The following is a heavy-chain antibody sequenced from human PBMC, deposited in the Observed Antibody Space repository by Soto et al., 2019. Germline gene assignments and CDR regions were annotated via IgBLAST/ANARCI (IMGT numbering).Heavy chain of an antibody. CDR2: ISGSGGST. V-gene: IGHV3-23*01. CDR1: GFTFSSYA. CDR3: AKDGSLAVARSYYYYGMDV. Sequence: EVQLLESGGGLVQPGGSLRLSCAASGFTFSSYAMSWVRQAPGKGLEWVSAISGSGGSTYYADSVKGRFTISRDNSKNTLYLQMNSLRAEDTAVYYCAKDGSLAVARSYYYYGMDVWGQGTTVTVSS. D-gene: IGHD6-19*01. J-gene: IGHJ6*02.